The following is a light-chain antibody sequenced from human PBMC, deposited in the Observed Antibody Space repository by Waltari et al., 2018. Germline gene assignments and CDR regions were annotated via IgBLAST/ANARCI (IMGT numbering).Light chain of an antibody. CDR2: KAS. Sequence: DIQMTQSPSSLPASIGDRVTITCRASQNIISWVAWYQQKPGEAPKLLMYKASILETGVPSRFRGSCFGTQFSLTIDSLQPDDFGVYYCQHYDGSSWTFGPGTRVEVK. J-gene: IGKJ1*01. CDR3: QHYDGSSWT. CDR1: QNIISW. V-gene: IGKV1-5*03.